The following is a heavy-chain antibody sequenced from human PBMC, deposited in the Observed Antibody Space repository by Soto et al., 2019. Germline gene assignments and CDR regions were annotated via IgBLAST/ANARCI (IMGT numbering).Heavy chain of an antibody. D-gene: IGHD6-19*01. CDR3: ARNLGWYRLEN. J-gene: IGHJ4*02. CDR2: LTADGSVR. Sequence: GGSLRLSCAASGFTFNSAWFTWVREAPGRGLEWVATLTADGSVRHYADSVDGRFTVSSDNAKKSLSLQMNSLRAEDTAVYYCARNLGWYRLENLGQGTRVTVSS. CDR1: GFTFNSAW. V-gene: IGHV3-7*01.